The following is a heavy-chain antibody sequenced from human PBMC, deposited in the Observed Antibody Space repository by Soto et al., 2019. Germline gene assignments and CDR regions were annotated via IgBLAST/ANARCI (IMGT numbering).Heavy chain of an antibody. CDR2: IRSKAYGGTT. D-gene: IGHD3-22*01. CDR3: TTSPSGYYDSSGYYYEATPTKHAFDI. V-gene: IGHV3-49*03. CDR1: GFTFGDYA. Sequence: GGSLRLSCTASGFTFGDYAMSWFRQAPGKGLEWVGFIRSKAYGGTTEYAASVKGRFTISRDDSKSIAYLQMNSLKTEDTAVYYCTTSPSGYYDSSGYYYEATPTKHAFDIWGQGAMVTVSS. J-gene: IGHJ3*02.